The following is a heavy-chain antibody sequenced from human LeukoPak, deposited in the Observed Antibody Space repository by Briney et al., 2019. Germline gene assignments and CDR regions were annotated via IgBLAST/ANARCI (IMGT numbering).Heavy chain of an antibody. CDR2: ISSSSSYI. D-gene: IGHD2-8*01. Sequence: GGSLRLSCAASRFTFSSYSMNWVRQAPGKGLEWVSSISSSSSYISYADSVKGRFTISRDNAKNSLCLQMNSLRAEDTAVYYCARDKVVLMVYAIGDAFDIWGQGTMVTVSS. CDR3: ARDKVVLMVYAIGDAFDI. V-gene: IGHV3-21*01. J-gene: IGHJ3*02. CDR1: RFTFSSYS.